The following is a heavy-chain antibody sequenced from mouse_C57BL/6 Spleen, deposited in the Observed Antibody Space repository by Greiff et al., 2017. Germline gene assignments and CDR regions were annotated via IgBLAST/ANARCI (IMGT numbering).Heavy chain of an antibody. CDR2: INPYNGGT. D-gene: IGHD2-1*01. Sequence: VQLQQSGPVLVKPGASVKMSCKASGYTFTDYYMNWVKQSHGKSLEWIGVINPYNGGTSYNQKFKGKATLTVDKSSSTAYMELNSLTSEDSAVYYCARNYGNYESYAMDYWGQGTSVTVSS. V-gene: IGHV1-19*01. CDR3: ARNYGNYESYAMDY. CDR1: GYTFTDYY. J-gene: IGHJ4*01.